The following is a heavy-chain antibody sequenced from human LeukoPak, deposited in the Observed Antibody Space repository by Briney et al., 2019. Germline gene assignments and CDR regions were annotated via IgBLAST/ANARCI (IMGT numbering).Heavy chain of an antibody. V-gene: IGHV1-2*02. Sequence: GASVKVSCKTSGYTFTGSYLHWVRQVPGQGLEWMGWTNPSTGGTKSAQQFEGRVIMTRDTSNTTGYLELRSLRLDDTATYYCARGGAFCSITTCHEFDHWGQGTLVIVSS. CDR2: TNPSTGGT. CDR3: ARGGAFCSITTCHEFDH. CDR1: GYTFTGSY. J-gene: IGHJ4*02. D-gene: IGHD2-2*01.